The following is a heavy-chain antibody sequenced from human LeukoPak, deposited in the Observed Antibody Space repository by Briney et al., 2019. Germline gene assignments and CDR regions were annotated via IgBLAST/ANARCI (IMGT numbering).Heavy chain of an antibody. CDR1: GCIFTSYW. CDR2: TYPGDSDT. Sequence: GGSLQISCKSSGCIFTSYWIGWVRPLPGKGLEWMGITYPGDSDTRYSPSFQGQVTISAGKSISTASLQWSSLKASDTAMYYCARQAQYEFDYWGQGTLVTVSS. J-gene: IGHJ4*02. D-gene: IGHD2/OR15-2a*01. V-gene: IGHV5-51*01. CDR3: ARQAQYEFDY.